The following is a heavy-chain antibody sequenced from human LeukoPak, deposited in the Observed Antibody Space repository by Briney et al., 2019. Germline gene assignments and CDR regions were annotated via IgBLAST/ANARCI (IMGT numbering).Heavy chain of an antibody. J-gene: IGHJ4*02. CDR2: IWYDGSNK. V-gene: IGHV3-33*01. Sequence: GSLRLSCAASGFTFSSYGMHWVRQAPGKGLEWVAVIWYDGSNKYYADSVKGRFTISRDNSKNTLYLQMNSLRAEDTAVYYCARELLWFGELSQALDYWGQGTLVTVSS. CDR1: GFTFSSYG. D-gene: IGHD3-10*01. CDR3: ARELLWFGELSQALDY.